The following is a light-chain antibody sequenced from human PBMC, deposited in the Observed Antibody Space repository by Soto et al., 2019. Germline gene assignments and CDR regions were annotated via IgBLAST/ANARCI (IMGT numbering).Light chain of an antibody. CDR3: QQYESSRT. V-gene: IGKV3-20*01. J-gene: IGKJ1*01. CDR1: QSVSSTF. Sequence: EIVLTQSPGTLSLTPGERATLSCRASQSVSSTFLAWYQQKPGQAPKVLIYGASTRATGIPDRFSGSGSGTDFTLTISRLEPEDFAMYYCQQYESSRTFGQGTKVGMK. CDR2: GAS.